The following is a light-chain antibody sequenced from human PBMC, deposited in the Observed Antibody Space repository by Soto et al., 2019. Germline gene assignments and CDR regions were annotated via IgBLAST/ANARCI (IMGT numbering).Light chain of an antibody. V-gene: IGLV2-8*01. J-gene: IGLJ7*01. CDR2: EVS. CDR1: SSDVGGYNY. Sequence: QSALTQPPSASGSPGQSVTISCTGSSSDVGGYNYVSWYQQHPGKAPKLMIYEVSKRPSGVPDRLSGSKSGNTASLTVSGLQAEEEADYYCSSYGGSRTVVFGGGTQLTVL. CDR3: SSYGGSRTVV.